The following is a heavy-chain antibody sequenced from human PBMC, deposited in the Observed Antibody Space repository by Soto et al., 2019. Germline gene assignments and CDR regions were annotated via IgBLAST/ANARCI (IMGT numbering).Heavy chain of an antibody. V-gene: IGHV3-23*01. CDR1: GFTFSSYA. CDR2: ISGSGATT. D-gene: IGHD1-26*01. CDR3: AKVSLGATTITDFYYYGMDV. J-gene: IGHJ6*02. Sequence: GGSLRLSCAASGFTFSSYAMSWVRQAPGKGLEWVSGISGSGATTFYADSVKGRFTISRDSSKNTLYVQLNSLRVEDTAIYYCAKVSLGATTITDFYYYGMDVCGQGTMVTVSS.